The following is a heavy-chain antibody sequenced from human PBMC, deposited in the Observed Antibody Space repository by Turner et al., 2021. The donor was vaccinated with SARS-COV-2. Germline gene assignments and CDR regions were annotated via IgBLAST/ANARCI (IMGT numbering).Heavy chain of an antibody. Sequence: QVPLQESGPGLVKPSGTLSLSCAVYGGSISSSNWWRWVRQPPGKVLEWIGDIYHSGSTNYNPSLKSRVTISVDKSKNTFSLKLSCVTAADTAVYYCARSTQGYCNYGMDVWGQGTTVTVSS. CDR3: ARSTQGYCNYGMDV. J-gene: IGHJ6*02. CDR2: IYHSGST. CDR1: GGSISSSNW. D-gene: IGHD6-13*01. V-gene: IGHV4-4*02.